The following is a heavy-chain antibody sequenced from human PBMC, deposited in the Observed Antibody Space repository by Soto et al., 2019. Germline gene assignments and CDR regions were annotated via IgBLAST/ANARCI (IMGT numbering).Heavy chain of an antibody. Sequence: PSETLSLTCTVSGGSISSYYWSWIRQPPGKGLEWIGYIYYSGSTNYNPSLKSRVTISVDTSKNQFSLKLSSVTAADTAVYYCARESSGPNFDYWGQGTLVTVSS. J-gene: IGHJ4*02. CDR2: IYYSGST. CDR1: GGSISSYY. V-gene: IGHV4-59*01. CDR3: ARESSGPNFDY. D-gene: IGHD3-22*01.